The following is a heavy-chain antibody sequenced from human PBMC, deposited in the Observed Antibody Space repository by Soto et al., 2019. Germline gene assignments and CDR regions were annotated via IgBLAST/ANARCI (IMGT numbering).Heavy chain of an antibody. V-gene: IGHV3-7*03. CDR3: AREWRSPFCTGGSCYEIHGRGAFDI. Sequence: GGSLRLSCVSSGCTFSSYWMSWVRQAPGRGLEWVANIKQDGSEKYFVDSVKGRFTISRDNAKDSLHLLMNSLRAEDTAVYYCAREWRSPFCTGGSCYEIHGRGAFDIWGQGTMVSVS. CDR2: IKQDGSEK. D-gene: IGHD2-15*01. CDR1: GCTFSSYW. J-gene: IGHJ3*02.